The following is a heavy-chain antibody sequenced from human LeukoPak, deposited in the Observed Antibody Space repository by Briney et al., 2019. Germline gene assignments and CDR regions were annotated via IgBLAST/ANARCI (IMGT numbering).Heavy chain of an antibody. Sequence: GRSLRLSCAASGFTFDDYAMHWVRQAPGKGLEWVSGISWNSGSIGYADSVKGRFTISRDNAKNSLYLQMNSLRAEDTALYYCAKAVAESGKGFWYFDLWGRGTLVTVSS. CDR1: GFTFDDYA. D-gene: IGHD6-19*01. V-gene: IGHV3-9*01. CDR2: ISWNSGSI. CDR3: AKAVAESGKGFWYFDL. J-gene: IGHJ2*01.